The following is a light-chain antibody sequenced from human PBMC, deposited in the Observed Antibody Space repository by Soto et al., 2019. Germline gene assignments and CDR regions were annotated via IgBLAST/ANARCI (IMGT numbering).Light chain of an antibody. V-gene: IGLV3-21*04. Sequence: SYELTQPPSVSVAPGETARITCGGNNIGSKGVHWYQQKPGQAPVLVIYYDSDRPSGIPERFSGSNSGNTATLTISRVEAGDEADYYCQVWNSSSDHHVFGTGTKVTVL. CDR3: QVWNSSSDHHV. CDR2: YDS. CDR1: NIGSKG. J-gene: IGLJ1*01.